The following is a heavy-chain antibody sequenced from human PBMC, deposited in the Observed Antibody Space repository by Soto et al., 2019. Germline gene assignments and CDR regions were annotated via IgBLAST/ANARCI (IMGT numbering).Heavy chain of an antibody. J-gene: IGHJ1*01. CDR1: GFTFSSYW. D-gene: IGHD4-17*01. CDR2: INSDGSST. V-gene: IGHV3-74*01. CDR3: ARDEVDDYGDYHEYFQH. Sequence: EVQLVESRGGLVQPGGSLRLSCAASGFTFSSYWMHWVRQAPGKGLVWVSRINSDGSSTSYADSVKGRFTISRDNAKNTLYLQMNSLRAEDTAVYYCARDEVDDYGDYHEYFQHWGQGTLVTVSS.